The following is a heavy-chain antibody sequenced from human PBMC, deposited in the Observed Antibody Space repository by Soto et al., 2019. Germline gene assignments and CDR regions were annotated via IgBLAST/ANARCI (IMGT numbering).Heavy chain of an antibody. D-gene: IGHD2-2*01. CDR3: AKLSCTSSTCYFPGWFDP. CDR1: GDSISGGASF. CDR2: VYYSGSS. Sequence: KPSETLSLTCTVSGDSISGGASFWSWIRQPPGQGLEWIANVYYSGSSYYNPSLKSRLTISVDTTKNQFSLQLKSMTAADTAVYYCAKLSCTSSTCYFPGWFDPWGQGTLVTVSS. V-gene: IGHV4-31*03. J-gene: IGHJ5*02.